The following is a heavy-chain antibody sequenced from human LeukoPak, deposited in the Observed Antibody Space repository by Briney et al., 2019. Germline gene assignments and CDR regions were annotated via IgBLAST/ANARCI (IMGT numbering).Heavy chain of an antibody. Sequence: GGSLRLSCAASGFIFSSYAMHWVRQAPGKGLEWVSYISSTGSYTHYTDSVKGRFTISRDNAKNSLYLQMNSLRAEDTAVYYCVSRITGTVLDAFDIWGQGTMVTVSS. D-gene: IGHD1-7*01. CDR1: GFIFSSYA. J-gene: IGHJ3*02. V-gene: IGHV3-21*05. CDR3: VSRITGTVLDAFDI. CDR2: ISSTGSYT.